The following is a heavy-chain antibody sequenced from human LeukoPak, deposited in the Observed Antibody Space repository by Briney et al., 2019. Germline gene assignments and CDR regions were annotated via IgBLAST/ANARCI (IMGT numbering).Heavy chain of an antibody. D-gene: IGHD6-19*01. CDR1: GFTFDDYG. J-gene: IGHJ4*02. V-gene: IGHV3-20*04. CDR3: ARVSGVVAGKGVFDY. Sequence: GGSLRLSCAASGFTFDDYGMSWVRQAPGKGLEWVSGINWNGGSTGYADSVKGRFTISRDNAKNSLYLQMNSLRAEDTALYYCARVSGVVAGKGVFDYWGQGTLVTVSS. CDR2: INWNGGST.